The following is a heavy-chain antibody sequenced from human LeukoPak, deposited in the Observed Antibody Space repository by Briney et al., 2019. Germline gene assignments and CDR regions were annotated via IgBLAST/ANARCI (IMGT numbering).Heavy chain of an antibody. J-gene: IGHJ4*02. CDR1: AGSINNYY. CDR2: IYTRGST. CDR3: ARTPIYYYDSSGYYN. V-gene: IGHV4-4*07. D-gene: IGHD3-22*01. Sequence: PSETLSLTCTVSAGSINNYYWSWIRQPAGKGLEWIGLIYTRGSTNYNPSLKSRVTMSVDTSKNQFSLKLSSVTAADTAVYYCARTPIYYYDSSGYYNWGQGTLVTVSS.